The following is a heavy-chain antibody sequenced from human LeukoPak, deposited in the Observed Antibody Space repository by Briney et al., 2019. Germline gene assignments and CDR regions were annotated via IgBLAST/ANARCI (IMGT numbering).Heavy chain of an antibody. D-gene: IGHD3-22*01. CDR1: GGSISGYF. CDR3: ARQDYYDSSGFGGRGFDI. Sequence: PSETLSLTCTVSGGSISGYFWSWIRQPPGKGLEWIGYVHSHVDIVHNPSLKSRVTMSLDTSKKHYFLKLSSVTAADTAVYYCARQDYYDSSGFGGRGFDIWGQGTMVTVSS. J-gene: IGHJ3*02. CDR2: VHSHVDI. V-gene: IGHV4-59*08.